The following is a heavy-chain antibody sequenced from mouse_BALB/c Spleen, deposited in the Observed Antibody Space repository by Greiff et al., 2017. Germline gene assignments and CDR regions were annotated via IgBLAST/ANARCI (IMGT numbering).Heavy chain of an antibody. CDR1: GFTFSSYG. CDR3: ARDGYYGSSYGYYAMDY. J-gene: IGHJ4*01. D-gene: IGHD1-1*01. CDR2: INSNGGST. V-gene: IGHV5-6-3*01. Sequence: EVQRVESGGGLVQPGGSLKLSCAASGFTFSSYGMSWVRQTPDKRLELVATINSNGGSTYYPDSVKGRFTISRDNAKNTLYLQMSSLKSEDTAMYYCARDGYYGSSYGYYAMDYWGQGTSVTVSS.